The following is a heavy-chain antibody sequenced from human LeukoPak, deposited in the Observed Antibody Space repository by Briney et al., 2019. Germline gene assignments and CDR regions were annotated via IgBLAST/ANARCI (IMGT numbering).Heavy chain of an antibody. CDR1: GFNFSGSQ. J-gene: IGHJ4*02. CDR3: ARDRLTHDY. V-gene: IGHV3-7*01. Sequence: PGGSLRLSCGASGFNFSGSQMTWVRQAPGKGLEWVATVYQDGTEKHFLDSVEGRFTISRDNAKKSVYLQMSSLRAEDTAVYYCARDRLTHDYWGQGTLVTVSS. CDR2: VYQDGTEK. D-gene: IGHD1-14*01.